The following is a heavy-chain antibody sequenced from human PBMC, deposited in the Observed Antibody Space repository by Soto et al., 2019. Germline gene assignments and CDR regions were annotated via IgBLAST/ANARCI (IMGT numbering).Heavy chain of an antibody. CDR3: ARDLSPLAYYFDY. J-gene: IGHJ4*02. CDR1: GYTFTNHG. Sequence: QVQLLQSGAEVKKPGASVKVSCKASGYTFTNHGISWVRQAPGQGLERMGWISGHNGNTKYALRLQGRVTMTTDTSTSTAYVELRSLKSDDTAVYYCARDLSPLAYYFDYWGQGTLVTVSS. V-gene: IGHV1-18*01. CDR2: ISGHNGNT.